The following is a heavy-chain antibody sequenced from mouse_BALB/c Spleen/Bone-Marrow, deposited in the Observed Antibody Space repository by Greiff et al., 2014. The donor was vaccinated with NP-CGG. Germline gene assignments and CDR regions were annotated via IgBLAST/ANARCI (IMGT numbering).Heavy chain of an antibody. CDR1: GFNIKDTY. CDR3: AIYYYGSSGFAY. CDR2: IDPANGNT. V-gene: IGHV14-3*02. Sequence: VQLQQSGAELVKPGASVKLSCTASGFNIKDTYMHWAKQRPEQGLEWIGRIDPANGNTKYDPKFQGKATITADTSSNTAYLRLSSLTSEDTAVYYCAIYYYGSSGFAYWGQGTLVTVSA. J-gene: IGHJ3*01. D-gene: IGHD1-1*01.